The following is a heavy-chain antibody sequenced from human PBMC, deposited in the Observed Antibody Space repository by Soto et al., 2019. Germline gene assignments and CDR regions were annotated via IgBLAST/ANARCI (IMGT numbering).Heavy chain of an antibody. CDR2: IWYDGSNK. D-gene: IGHD2-15*01. Sequence: ESVGGVVQPGRSLRLSCAASGFTFSSYGMHWVRQAPGKGLEWVAVIWYDGSNKYYADSVKGRFTISRDNSKNTLYLQMNSLRAEDTAVYYCARDWRSGGSSPFDYWGQGTLVTVSS. V-gene: IGHV3-33*01. J-gene: IGHJ4*02. CDR1: GFTFSSYG. CDR3: ARDWRSGGSSPFDY.